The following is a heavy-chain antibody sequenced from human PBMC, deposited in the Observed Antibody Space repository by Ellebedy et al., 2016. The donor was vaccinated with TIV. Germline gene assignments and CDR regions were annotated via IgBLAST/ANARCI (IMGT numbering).Heavy chain of an antibody. CDR3: ARDLELYDSSGYWGG. CDR1: GYTFTSYY. V-gene: IGHV1-2*02. D-gene: IGHD3-22*01. CDR2: INPNSGGT. Sequence: AASVKVSCKASGYTFTSYYMHWVRQAPGQGLEWMGWINPNSGGTNYAQKFQGRVTMTRDTSISTAYMELSRLRSDDTAVYYCARDLELYDSSGYWGGWGQGTLVTVSS. J-gene: IGHJ4*02.